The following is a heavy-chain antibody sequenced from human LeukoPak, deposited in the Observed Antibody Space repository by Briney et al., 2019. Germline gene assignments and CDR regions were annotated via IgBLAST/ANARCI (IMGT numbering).Heavy chain of an antibody. CDR2: TYYRSKWYY. CDR3: ARGATAYFVY. CDR1: GDSVSSNSVA. J-gene: IGHJ4*02. V-gene: IGHV6-1*01. Sequence: SQTLSLTCAISGDSVSSNSVAWNWVRQSPSRGLEWLGRTYYRSKWYYDYAVSVKSRLIINPDTSKNQFSLQLNSVTPEDTAVYYCARGATAYFVYWGQGTLVTVSS.